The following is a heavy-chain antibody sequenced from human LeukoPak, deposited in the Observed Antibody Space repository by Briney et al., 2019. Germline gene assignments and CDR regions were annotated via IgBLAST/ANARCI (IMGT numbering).Heavy chain of an antibody. D-gene: IGHD6-19*01. CDR2: ISSSGSTI. Sequence: GGSLRLSCAASGLAFSDYYMSWIRQAPGKGLEWVSYISSSGSTIYYADSVKGRFTISRDNAKNSLYLQMNSLRAVDTAVYYCARDEYSSGWSYYYYGMDVWGQGTTVTVSS. J-gene: IGHJ6*02. V-gene: IGHV3-11*01. CDR1: GLAFSDYY. CDR3: ARDEYSSGWSYYYYGMDV.